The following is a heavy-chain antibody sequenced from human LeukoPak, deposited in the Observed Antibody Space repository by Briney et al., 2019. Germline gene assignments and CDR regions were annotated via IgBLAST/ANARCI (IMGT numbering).Heavy chain of an antibody. V-gene: IGHV3-30*18. CDR1: GFTFSSYG. D-gene: IGHD3-22*01. CDR2: ISYDGSNK. J-gene: IGHJ4*02. Sequence: PGGSLRLACAASGFTFSSYGMHWVRQAPGKGLEWVAVISYDGSNKYYADSVKGRFTISRDNSKNTLYLQMNSLRAEDTAVYYCAKDSRYDSSGYYDYWGQGPLVTVSS. CDR3: AKDSRYDSSGYYDY.